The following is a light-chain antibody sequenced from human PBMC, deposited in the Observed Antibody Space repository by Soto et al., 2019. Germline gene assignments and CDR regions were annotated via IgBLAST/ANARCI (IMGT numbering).Light chain of an antibody. CDR3: QQFRT. J-gene: IGKJ1*01. V-gene: IGKV3-20*01. CDR1: QSVSSSY. CDR2: GAS. Sequence: IVLTQSPAILALSPGDRATLSCRASQSVSSSYLAWYQHKPGQAPRLLIHGASSRVTGIPDRFSGSGSGTDFTLTITRLEPEDFAVYYCQQFRTFGQGTKVDIK.